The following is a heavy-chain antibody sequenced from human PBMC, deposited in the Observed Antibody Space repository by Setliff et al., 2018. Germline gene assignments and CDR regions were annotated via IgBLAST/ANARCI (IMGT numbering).Heavy chain of an antibody. CDR1: GFTFSSFW. CDR2: IKQDGSDK. Sequence: GGSLRLSCAASGFTFSSFWMSWVRQAPGKGLEWVANIKQDGSDKYYVDSVKGRFTISRDNAKNSLYLQMNSLRVEDTAVYYCARMDGWGTYYSYYYNGMDVWGQGTTVTVSS. CDR3: ARMDGWGTYYSYYYNGMDV. D-gene: IGHD3-10*01. J-gene: IGHJ6*02. V-gene: IGHV3-7*01.